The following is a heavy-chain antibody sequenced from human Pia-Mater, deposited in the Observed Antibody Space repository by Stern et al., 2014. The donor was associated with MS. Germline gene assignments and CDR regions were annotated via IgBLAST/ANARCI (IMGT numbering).Heavy chain of an antibody. V-gene: IGHV3-9*01. CDR3: AKALTRSYHDPLDF. D-gene: IGHD3-16*02. CDR1: GFTFDDYA. J-gene: IGHJ3*01. CDR2: INWNGGSR. Sequence: VQLEESGGGVVQPGRSLRVSCAASGFTFDDYAMHWVRQAPGKGLEWVSGINWNGGSRGYAESVKDRLAMSREQAKSYRELQVNSRSPEDTALYYCAKALTRSYHDPLDFWGQGTMVSVSA.